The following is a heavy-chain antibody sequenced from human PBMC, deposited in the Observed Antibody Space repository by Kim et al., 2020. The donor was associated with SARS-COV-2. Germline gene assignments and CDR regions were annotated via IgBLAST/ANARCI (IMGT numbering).Heavy chain of an antibody. Sequence: GGSLRLSCAASGFTFSGSAMHWVRQASGKGLEWVGRIRSKANSYATAYAASVKGRFTISRDDSKNTAYLQMNSLKTEDTAVYYCTRPSGGYDSDYYYYGMDVWGQGTTVTVSS. D-gene: IGHD5-12*01. CDR2: IRSKANSYAT. V-gene: IGHV3-73*01. J-gene: IGHJ6*02. CDR3: TRPSGGYDSDYYYYGMDV. CDR1: GFTFSGSA.